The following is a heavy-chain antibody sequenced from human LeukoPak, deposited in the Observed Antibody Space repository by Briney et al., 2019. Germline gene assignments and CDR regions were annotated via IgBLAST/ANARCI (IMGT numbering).Heavy chain of an antibody. Sequence: GGSLRLSCAASGFTFSSYGMHWVRQAPGKGLEWVAVIWYDGSNKYYADSVKGRFTISRDNSKNTLYLQMNSLRAEDTAVYYCARDPRDGSYFDYWGQGTLVTVSS. CDR3: ARDPRDGSYFDY. J-gene: IGHJ4*02. CDR1: GFTFSSYG. V-gene: IGHV3-33*01. CDR2: IWYDGSNK. D-gene: IGHD5-24*01.